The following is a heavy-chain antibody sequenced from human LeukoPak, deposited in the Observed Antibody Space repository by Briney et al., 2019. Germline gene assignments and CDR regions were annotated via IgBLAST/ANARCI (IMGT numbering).Heavy chain of an antibody. CDR2: INPSGGNT. V-gene: IGHV1-46*01. CDR3: ARDPGYDTSGYYYGYFDY. D-gene: IGHD3-22*01. Sequence: ASVKVSCKASGYTFTSSYMHWVRQAAGQGLEWMGIINPSGGNTTYAQKFQGRVTMTRDMSTSTVYMELSSLRSEDTAVYYCARDPGYDTSGYYYGYFDYWGLGTLVTVSS. CDR1: GYTFTSSY. J-gene: IGHJ4*02.